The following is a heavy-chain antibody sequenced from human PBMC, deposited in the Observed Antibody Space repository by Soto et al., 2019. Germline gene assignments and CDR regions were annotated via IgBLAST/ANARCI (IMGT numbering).Heavy chain of an antibody. CDR3: ARDCISTSCYEAYYGMDV. CDR2: MNPNSGNT. CDR1: GYTFTSYD. V-gene: IGHV1-8*01. D-gene: IGHD2-2*01. Sequence: QVQLVQSGAEVKKPGASVKVSCKASGYTFTSYDINWVRQATGQGLEWMGWMNPNSGNTGYAQKFQGRVTMTRNTSISTAYMELSSLRSEDTAVHYCARDCISTSCYEAYYGMDVWGQGTTVTVSS. J-gene: IGHJ6*02.